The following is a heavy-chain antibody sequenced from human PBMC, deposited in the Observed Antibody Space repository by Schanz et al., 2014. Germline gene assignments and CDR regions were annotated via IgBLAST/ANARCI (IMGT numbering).Heavy chain of an antibody. CDR2: ISSSGSA. D-gene: IGHD2-15*01. V-gene: IGHV4-59*01. CDR1: GVSITNNY. CDR3: ARELGREGGFDS. Sequence: QVQLQQWGAGLLKPSETLSLTCTISGVSITNNYWAWVRQPPGKGLEWIGFISSSGSALYNPSLKPRVTISRDTSKNQVSLNLRSVTAADTAFYHCARELGREGGFDSWGQGTLVTVTS. J-gene: IGHJ4*02.